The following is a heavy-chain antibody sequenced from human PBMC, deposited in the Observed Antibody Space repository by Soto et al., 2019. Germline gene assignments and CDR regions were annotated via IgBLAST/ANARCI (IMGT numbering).Heavy chain of an antibody. CDR1: GFTFSSYG. J-gene: IGHJ4*02. Sequence: QVQLVESGGGVVQPGRSLRLSCAASGFTFSSYGMHWVRQAPGKGLEWVAVIWYDGSNKYYADSVKGRFTISRDNSKNTLYLQMNSLRAEDTAVYCCARAGPSGYDAPFDYWGQGTLVTVSS. CDR3: ARAGPSGYDAPFDY. CDR2: IWYDGSNK. D-gene: IGHD5-12*01. V-gene: IGHV3-33*01.